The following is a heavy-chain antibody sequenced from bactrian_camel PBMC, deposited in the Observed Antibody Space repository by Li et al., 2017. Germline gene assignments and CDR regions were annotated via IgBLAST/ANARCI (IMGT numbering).Heavy chain of an antibody. CDR2: IDRDGAT. Sequence: DVQLVESGGGLVQPGGSLVLSCAASGFTFSRYTMTWVRQAPGQERDFVSGIDRDGATTYADSVKGRFTISQDKSKNTIFLQMSSLKLEDTSRYSCAADRLGLCTAAEWDQVNYDFWGRGTQVTVS. CDR3: AADRLGLCTAAEWDQVNYDF. J-gene: IGHJ4*01. D-gene: IGHD6*01. V-gene: IGHV3S67*01. CDR1: GFTFSRYT.